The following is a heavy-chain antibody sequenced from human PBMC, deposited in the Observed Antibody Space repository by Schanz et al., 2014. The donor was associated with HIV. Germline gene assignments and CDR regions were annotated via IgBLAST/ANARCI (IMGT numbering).Heavy chain of an antibody. V-gene: IGHV3-21*01. CDR1: GFTFSSYG. Sequence: VQLVESGGGVVQPGRSLRLSCAASGFTFSSYGMHWVRQAPGKGLEWVSAISTSGYIYYADSVKGRFSISRDSAKNALYLQMNSLRGDDTAVYYCAKGPNKFGSGTSDWGQGTLVTVSS. CDR3: AKGPNKFGSGTSD. J-gene: IGHJ4*02. D-gene: IGHD3-10*01. CDR2: ISTSGYI.